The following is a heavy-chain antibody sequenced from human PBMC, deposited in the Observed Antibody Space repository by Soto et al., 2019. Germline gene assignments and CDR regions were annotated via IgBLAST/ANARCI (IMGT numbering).Heavy chain of an antibody. J-gene: IGHJ3*02. D-gene: IGHD3-16*02. Sequence: GGSLRLSCAASGFTVSSNYMSCVRQAPGKGLEWVSVIYSGGSTYYADSVKGRFTISRDNSKNTLYLQMNSLRAEDTAVYYCACHYDYVWGSYRYYPPIIWGQGTMVTVSS. CDR3: ACHYDYVWGSYRYYPPII. V-gene: IGHV3-53*01. CDR1: GFTVSSNY. CDR2: IYSGGST.